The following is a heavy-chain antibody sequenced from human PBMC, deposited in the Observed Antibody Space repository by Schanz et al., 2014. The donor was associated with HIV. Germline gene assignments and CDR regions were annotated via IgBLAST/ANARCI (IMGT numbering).Heavy chain of an antibody. CDR3: AKDGSRKVRFLEGPGYYLDH. CDR1: GFTFSTYG. Sequence: EQLLQSGGGLVQPGGSMRLFCEASGFTFSTYGMHWVHQSPGKGLEWMAVISYDGSKKYYGDSVKGRFTISRDNSKNTLYVELNSLRPEDTAVYYCAKDGSRKVRFLEGPGYYLDHWGQGALVTVSS. CDR2: ISYDGSKK. D-gene: IGHD3-3*01. V-gene: IGHV3-30*18. J-gene: IGHJ4*02.